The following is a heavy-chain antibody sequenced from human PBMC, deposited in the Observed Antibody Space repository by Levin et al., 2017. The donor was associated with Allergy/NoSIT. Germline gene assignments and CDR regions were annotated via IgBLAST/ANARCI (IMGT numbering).Heavy chain of an antibody. J-gene: IGHJ2*01. V-gene: IGHV3-21*01. CDR2: FSTSSSYI. D-gene: IGHD2-15*01. Sequence: PGGSLRLSCAASGFTFTNYAMNWVRQAPGKGLEWVASFSTSSSYIFYADSVKGRFTISRDNAKNSLFLHMNSLRAEDTAVYYCARDKRWSPSCLLDLWGRGTLVTVSS. CDR1: GFTFTNYA. CDR3: ARDKRWSPSCLLDL.